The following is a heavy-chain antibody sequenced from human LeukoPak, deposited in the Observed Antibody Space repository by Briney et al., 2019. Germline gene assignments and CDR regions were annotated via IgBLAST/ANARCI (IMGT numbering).Heavy chain of an antibody. CDR1: GGSFSGYY. D-gene: IGHD6-13*01. CDR2: IHYSGST. CDR3: ARAYSIAAVFDY. J-gene: IGHJ4*02. V-gene: IGHV4-59*01. Sequence: SETLSLTCAVYGGSFSGYYWSWIRQPPGKGLEWIGYIHYSGSTNYNPSLKSRVTMSVDTSKNQFSLNLNSVTAADTAMYYCARAYSIAAVFDYWGQGTLVTVSS.